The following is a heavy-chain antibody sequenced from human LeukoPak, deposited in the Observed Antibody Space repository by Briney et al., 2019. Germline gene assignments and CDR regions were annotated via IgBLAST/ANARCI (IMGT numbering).Heavy chain of an antibody. CDR1: GFTFSSYA. CDR3: AIKSRTSSPPIH. CDR2: ITTSGGTT. Sequence: PGGSLRLSCATSGFTFSSYAMSWVRQAPGKGLEWVSGITTSGGTTFYADSVKGRFTISSDYSKNTLYLQMNSLRAEDTAVYYCAIKSRTSSPPIHWGQGTLVTASS. D-gene: IGHD2-2*01. J-gene: IGHJ4*02. V-gene: IGHV3-23*01.